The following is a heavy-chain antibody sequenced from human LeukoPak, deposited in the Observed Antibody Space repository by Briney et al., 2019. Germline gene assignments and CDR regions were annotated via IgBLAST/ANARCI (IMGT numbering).Heavy chain of an antibody. D-gene: IGHD4-17*01. CDR3: ARDSGTTGEVRFDP. CDR1: GGSLSGYY. J-gene: IGHJ5*02. CDR2: INHSGST. Sequence: SETLSLTCAVSGGSLSGYYWTWIRQPPGKGLEWIGEINHSGSTNYNPSLKSRVTISVDTSKTQSSLKLSSVTAADTAIYYCARDSGTTGEVRFDPWGQGILVTVSA. V-gene: IGHV4-34*01.